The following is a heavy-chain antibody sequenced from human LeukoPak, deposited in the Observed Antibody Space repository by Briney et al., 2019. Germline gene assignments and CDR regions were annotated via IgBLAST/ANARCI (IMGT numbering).Heavy chain of an antibody. Sequence: GASVKVSCKASGYTFTSYYMHWVRQAPAQGLEWMGIINPSGGSTSYAQKLQDRVTMTRDTSTSTVYMELTRLRSEDTAVYYCFCGNFWGQGTLVTVSS. CDR3: FCGNF. V-gene: IGHV1-46*04. D-gene: IGHD2-21*01. CDR2: INPSGGST. J-gene: IGHJ4*02. CDR1: GYTFTSYY.